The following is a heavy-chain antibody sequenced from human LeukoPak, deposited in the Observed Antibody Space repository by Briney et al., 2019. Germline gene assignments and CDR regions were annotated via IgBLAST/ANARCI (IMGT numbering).Heavy chain of an antibody. CDR1: GGSISSYY. J-gene: IGHJ6*04. Sequence: PSETLSLTCTVSGGSISSYYWSWVRQPAGKGLEWIGRIYTSGSTNYNPSLKSRVTMSVDTSKNQFSLKLSSVTAADTAVYYCARTNGVTPNAGGYYYGMDAWGKGTTVTVSS. CDR3: ARTNGVTPNAGGYYYGMDA. CDR2: IYTSGST. V-gene: IGHV4-4*07. D-gene: IGHD7-27*01.